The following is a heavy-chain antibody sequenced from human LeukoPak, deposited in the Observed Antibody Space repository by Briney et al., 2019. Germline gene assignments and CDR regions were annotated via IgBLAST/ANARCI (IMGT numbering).Heavy chain of an antibody. J-gene: IGHJ4*02. D-gene: IGHD5-12*01. V-gene: IGHV3-30*04. Sequence: GGSLRLSCAASGFTFSSYVMHWVRQAPGKGLEWVAIISYDGSNEYYADSVKGRFTISRDNSKNTLYLQMNSLRAEDTAVYYCAKTRMWLREFDYWGQGTLVTVSS. CDR3: AKTRMWLREFDY. CDR2: ISYDGSNE. CDR1: GFTFSSYV.